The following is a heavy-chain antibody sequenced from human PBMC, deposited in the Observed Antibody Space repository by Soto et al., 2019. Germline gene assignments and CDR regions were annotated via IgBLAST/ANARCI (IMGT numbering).Heavy chain of an antibody. J-gene: IGHJ4*02. D-gene: IGHD3-9*01. CDR2: ISGSGGST. V-gene: IGHV3-23*01. CDR3: AKDSYDILTGYSNFDY. Sequence: GGSLRLSCAASGFTFSTYAMSWVRQAPGKGLEWVSAISGSGGSTYYADSVKGRFTISRDNSKNTLYLQMNSLRAEDTAVYYCAKDSYDILTGYSNFDYWGQGTLVTVSS. CDR1: GFTFSTYA.